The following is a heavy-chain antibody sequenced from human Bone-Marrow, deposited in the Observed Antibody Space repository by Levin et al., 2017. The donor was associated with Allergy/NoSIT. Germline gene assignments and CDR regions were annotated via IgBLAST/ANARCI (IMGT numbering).Heavy chain of an antibody. CDR3: AHAEYHLGYAMDV. V-gene: IGHV2-5*01. Sequence: SGPTLVKPTQTLTLTCTFSGFSLGTSGVGVAWIRQPPGKALEWLAVIYWNDDNFYNPSLKSRLTITKDTSKNQVFLTMTNMNPVDIATFYCAHAEYHLGYAMDVWGQGTTVTVSS. D-gene: IGHD2/OR15-2a*01. CDR1: GFSLGTSGVG. CDR2: IYWNDDN. J-gene: IGHJ6*02.